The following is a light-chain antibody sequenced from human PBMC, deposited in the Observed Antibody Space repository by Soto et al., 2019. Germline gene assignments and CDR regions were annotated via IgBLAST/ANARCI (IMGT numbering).Light chain of an antibody. V-gene: IGKV1-39*01. CDR2: AAS. CDR3: QQYINYPWT. Sequence: DIQMTQSPSSLSASLGYRVTITCRASQSISIYLNWYQQKPGKAPKLLIYAASSLQSGVPSRFSGSGSGTDFTLTISSLQPDDFAIYYCQQYINYPWTFGQGTKVDIK. J-gene: IGKJ1*01. CDR1: QSISIY.